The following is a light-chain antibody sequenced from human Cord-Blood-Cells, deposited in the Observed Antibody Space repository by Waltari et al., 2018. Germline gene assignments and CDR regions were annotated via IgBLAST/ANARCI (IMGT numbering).Light chain of an antibody. CDR2: DVS. CDR1: SSHVGGYNY. J-gene: IGLJ3*02. CDR3: SSHTSSSTWV. Sequence: QSALTQPASVSGSPGQSSTISCTGTSSHVGGYNYVSWYQQHPGKAHKPMMYDVSNRPGGVCKRFAGAKSGNTASLTISGLQAEDEADYYCSSHTSSSTWVFGGGTKLTVL. V-gene: IGLV2-14*03.